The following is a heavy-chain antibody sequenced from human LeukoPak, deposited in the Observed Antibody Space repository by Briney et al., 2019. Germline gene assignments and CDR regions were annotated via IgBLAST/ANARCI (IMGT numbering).Heavy chain of an antibody. Sequence: PGGSLRLSCAASGFTFSSYAMSLVRQAPGKGLEWVSASSGSGGSTYYADSVKGRFTISRDNSKNTLYLQMNSLRAEDTAVYYCAKALAQYYYDSSGYYSGDYWGQGTLVTVSS. J-gene: IGHJ4*02. CDR1: GFTFSSYA. D-gene: IGHD3-22*01. V-gene: IGHV3-23*01. CDR2: SSGSGGST. CDR3: AKALAQYYYDSSGYYSGDY.